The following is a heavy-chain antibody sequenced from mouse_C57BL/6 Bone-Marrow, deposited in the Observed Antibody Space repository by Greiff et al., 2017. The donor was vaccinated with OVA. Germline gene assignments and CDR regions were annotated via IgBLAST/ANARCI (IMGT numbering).Heavy chain of an antibody. D-gene: IGHD1-1*01. J-gene: IGHJ4*01. CDR3: ARSYYGSSYYAMDY. V-gene: IGHV1-82*01. Sequence: VQLVESGPELVKPGASVKISCKASGYAFSSSWMNWVKQRPGKGLEWIGRIYPGDGDTNYNGKFKGKATLTADKSSSTAYMQLSSLTSEDSAVYFCARSYYGSSYYAMDYWGQGTSVTVSS. CDR2: IYPGDGDT. CDR1: GYAFSSSW.